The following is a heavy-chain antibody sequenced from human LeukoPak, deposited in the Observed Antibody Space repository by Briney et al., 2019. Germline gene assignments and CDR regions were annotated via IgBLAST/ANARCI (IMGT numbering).Heavy chain of an antibody. J-gene: IGHJ5*02. D-gene: IGHD6-25*01. CDR3: TRDRGTGWAYNWFDP. Sequence: PGGSLRLSCAASGFTFSHSYMHWIRQPPGKGLEWIGYISYSGSTNYNPSLKSRVTISVDTSKNQFFLNLISVTPADTALYYCTRDRGTGWAYNWFDPWGQGTLVTVSS. CDR1: GFTFSHSY. V-gene: IGHV4-59*01. CDR2: ISYSGST.